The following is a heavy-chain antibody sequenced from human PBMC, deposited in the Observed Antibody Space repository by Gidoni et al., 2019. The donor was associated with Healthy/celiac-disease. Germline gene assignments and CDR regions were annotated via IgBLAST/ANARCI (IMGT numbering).Heavy chain of an antibody. J-gene: IGHJ5*02. D-gene: IGHD2-15*01. CDR1: GGSFSGYY. Sequence: QVQLQQWGAGLLQPSETLSLTCAVYGGSFSGYYWRWIRQPPGKGLEWIGEINHSGSTNYNPALKSRVTISGDTSKNQFSLKLSSVTAADTAVYYCARGRYCSGGSCYSGAGWFDPWGQGTLVTVSS. CDR3: ARGRYCSGGSCYSGAGWFDP. V-gene: IGHV4-34*01. CDR2: INHSGST.